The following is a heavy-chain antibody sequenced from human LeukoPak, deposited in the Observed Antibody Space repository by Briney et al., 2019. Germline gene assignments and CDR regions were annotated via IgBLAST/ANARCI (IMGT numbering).Heavy chain of an antibody. D-gene: IGHD6-13*01. CDR2: INHSGGT. J-gene: IGHJ6*03. CDR3: ARDRIAAADPTYYYYYYMDV. V-gene: IGHV4-34*01. Sequence: SETLSLTCTVSGGSISSYYWSWIRQPPGKGLEWIGEINHSGGTNYNPSLKSRVTISVDTSKNQFSLKLSSVTAADTAVYYCARDRIAAADPTYYYYYYMDVWGKGTTVTVSS. CDR1: GGSISSYY.